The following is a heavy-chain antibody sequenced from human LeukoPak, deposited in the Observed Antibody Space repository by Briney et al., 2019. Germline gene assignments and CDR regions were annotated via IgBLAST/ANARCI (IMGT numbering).Heavy chain of an antibody. D-gene: IGHD2/OR15-2a*01. J-gene: IGHJ5*01. Sequence: SQTLSLTCSVSGGSISSGSDYYNWIRQPAGKGLEWIGRINTSGSTNYNPSLKSRVIISVDTSKNHLSLELSSVTAADTAVYYCARDPRHYKNTVGFDSWGQGTLVTVSS. CDR2: INTSGST. CDR3: ARDPRHYKNTVGFDS. V-gene: IGHV4-61*02. CDR1: GGSISSGSDY.